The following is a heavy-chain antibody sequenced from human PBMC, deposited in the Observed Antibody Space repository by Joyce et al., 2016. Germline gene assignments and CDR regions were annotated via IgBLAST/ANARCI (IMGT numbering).Heavy chain of an antibody. CDR1: GYTLSELS. CDR3: AAGATGDMGS. Sequence: QVQLVQSGAEVRKPGASVKVSCKVSGYTLSELSIHWVRQAPGKGLEWMGGSDPEDGKPIYAQKFQGRLTMTEDTSTGTVYMELGSLLSEDTAVYYCAAGATGDMGSWGQGALVTVSS. CDR2: SDPEDGKP. V-gene: IGHV1-24*01. J-gene: IGHJ5*02. D-gene: IGHD7-27*01.